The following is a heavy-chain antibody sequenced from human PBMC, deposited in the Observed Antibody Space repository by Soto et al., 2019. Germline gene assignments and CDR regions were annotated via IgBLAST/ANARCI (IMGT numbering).Heavy chain of an antibody. CDR2: ISSTGSST. CDR3: AKSLRTAAFDY. CDR1: GFTFSNYA. V-gene: IGHV3-23*01. J-gene: IGHJ4*02. D-gene: IGHD1-1*01. Sequence: EVQLLESGGGLVQRGGSLRLSCAAPGFTFSNYAMTWVRQAPGKGLEWVSLISSTGSSTYYADSVKGRFTISRDNSKNTLSLQINSLRAEDTAVYYCAKSLRTAAFDYWGQGALVTVFS.